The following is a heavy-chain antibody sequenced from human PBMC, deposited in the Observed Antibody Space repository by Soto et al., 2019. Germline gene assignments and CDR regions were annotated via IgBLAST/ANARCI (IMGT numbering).Heavy chain of an antibody. CDR2: ISGSGGST. D-gene: IGHD5-18*01. CDR3: VKGYDLGGYSRMDV. J-gene: IGHJ6*02. Sequence: EAQLLESGGGLEQPWGSLRLSCAASGFTFSSYAMRWVRQAPGKGLEWVSGISGSGGSTYYADSVKGRFTISRDNSKNTLYLQMNSLRAEDTAVYYCVKGYDLGGYSRMDVWGQGTTVTVSS. CDR1: GFTFSSYA. V-gene: IGHV3-23*01.